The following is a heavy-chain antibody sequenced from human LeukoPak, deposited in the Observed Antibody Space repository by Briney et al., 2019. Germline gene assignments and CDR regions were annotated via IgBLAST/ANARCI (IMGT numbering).Heavy chain of an antibody. D-gene: IGHD1-1*01. J-gene: IGHJ4*02. CDR3: ARNRHNLNY. CDR2: IYYSGST. CDR1: GGSISSYY. V-gene: IGHV4-59*01. Sequence: SETLSLTCTVSGGSISSYYWSWIRQPPGKGLEWIGYIYYSGSTNYNPSLKSRVTISVDTSKNQFSLKLSSVTSADTAVYYCARNRHNLNYWGQGTPVSVSS.